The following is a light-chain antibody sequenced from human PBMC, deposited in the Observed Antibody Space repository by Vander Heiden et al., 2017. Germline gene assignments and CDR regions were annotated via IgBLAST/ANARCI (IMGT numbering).Light chain of an antibody. Sequence: QSVLTQPPSASGTPGQGVTISCSGSSSNIGSNYVYWYQQLPGTAPKLLIYSNNHRPSGVPDRFSGSKSGTSASLAISGLRSEDEADYYCAAWDDSLSGRWVFGGGTKLTVL. CDR3: AAWDDSLSGRWV. CDR1: SSNIGSNY. V-gene: IGLV1-47*02. CDR2: SNN. J-gene: IGLJ3*02.